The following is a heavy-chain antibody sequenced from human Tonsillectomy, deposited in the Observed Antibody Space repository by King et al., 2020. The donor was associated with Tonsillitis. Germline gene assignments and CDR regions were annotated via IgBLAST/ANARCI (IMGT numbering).Heavy chain of an antibody. Sequence: VQLVESGGGLVQPGGSLRLSCEASGFTFSSYNMNWVRQAPGKGLEWVSYISSSSSTIYYADSVKGRFTISRDNAKSSLYLQMNSLRAEDTAVYYCARDPGGYYDSSGYYYTPYFDYWGQGTLVTVSS. CDR1: GFTFSSYN. D-gene: IGHD3-22*01. J-gene: IGHJ4*02. CDR2: ISSSSSTI. V-gene: IGHV3-48*01. CDR3: ARDPGGYYDSSGYYYTPYFDY.